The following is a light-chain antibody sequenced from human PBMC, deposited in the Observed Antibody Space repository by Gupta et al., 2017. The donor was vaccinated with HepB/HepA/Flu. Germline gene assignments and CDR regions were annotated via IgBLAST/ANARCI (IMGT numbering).Light chain of an antibody. Sequence: EIVLTQSPGTLSLSPGERATLSCRASQSVSSSYLAWYQQKPGQAPRLLIYGASSRATGIPDRFSGRGAGTDLTITISRLEPEDFAVYYCQQYGSSPLWTFGQGTKVEIK. J-gene: IGKJ1*01. CDR3: QQYGSSPLWT. CDR1: QSVSSSY. V-gene: IGKV3-20*01. CDR2: GAS.